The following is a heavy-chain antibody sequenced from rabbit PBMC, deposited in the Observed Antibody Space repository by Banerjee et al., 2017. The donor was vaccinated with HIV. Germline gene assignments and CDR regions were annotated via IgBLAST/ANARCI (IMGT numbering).Heavy chain of an antibody. J-gene: IGHJ4*01. Sequence: QSLEESGGDLVKPGASLTLTCTASGFSFSGSYYMCWVRQAPGKGLEWIACIYTGSGSTYYASWAKGRFTISKTSSTTVTLQMTSLTAADTATYFCARGYIYGYTVYAYYFNLWGPGTLVTDS. V-gene: IGHV1S40*01. CDR3: ARGYIYGYTVYAYYFNL. CDR1: GFSFSGSYY. CDR2: IYTGSGST. D-gene: IGHD6-1*01.